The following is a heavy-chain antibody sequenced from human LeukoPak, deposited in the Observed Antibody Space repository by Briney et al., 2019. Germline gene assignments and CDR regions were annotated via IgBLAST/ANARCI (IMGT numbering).Heavy chain of an antibody. CDR3: ARLAPAVRASPIDY. Sequence: SETLSLTCAVYGGSFREYYWSWIYQPPGKGLEWIGETNHSGSTNYNPSLKSRVTISVDTSKNQFSLKLSSVTAADTAVYYCARLAPAVRASPIDYWGQGTLVTVSS. CDR1: GGSFREYY. V-gene: IGHV4-34*01. D-gene: IGHD3-16*02. J-gene: IGHJ4*02. CDR2: TNHSGST.